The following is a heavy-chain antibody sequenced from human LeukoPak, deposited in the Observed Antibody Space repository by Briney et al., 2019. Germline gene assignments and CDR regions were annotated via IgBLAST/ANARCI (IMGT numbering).Heavy chain of an antibody. CDR3: ARGRGYCSGGSCYSRYYYMDV. V-gene: IGHV4-59*12. Sequence: SETLSLTCTVSGGSISSYYWSWIRQPPGKGLEWIGYIYYSGSTNYNPSLKSRVTISVDTSKNQFSLKLSSVPAADTAVYYCARGRGYCSGGSCYSRYYYMDVWGKGTTVTVSS. CDR2: IYYSGST. D-gene: IGHD2-15*01. J-gene: IGHJ6*03. CDR1: GGSISSYY.